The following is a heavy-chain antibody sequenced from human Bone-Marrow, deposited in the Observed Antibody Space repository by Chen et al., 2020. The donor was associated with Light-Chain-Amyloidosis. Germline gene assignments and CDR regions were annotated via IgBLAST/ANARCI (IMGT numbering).Heavy chain of an antibody. J-gene: IGHJ5*02. CDR1: GFTFSNYE. Sequence: EVLLVESGGGLVQPGGSLRLSCAASGFTFSNYEMNWVRQAPGKGLEWLSYIDTGSITIYYADSVKGRFIISRDNAKNSLYLQMNSLRAEDTAVYYCARDGSPLGGVFEAWGQGTLVAVSS. CDR3: ARDGSPLGGVFEA. CDR2: IDTGSITI. V-gene: IGHV3-48*03. D-gene: IGHD2-8*02.